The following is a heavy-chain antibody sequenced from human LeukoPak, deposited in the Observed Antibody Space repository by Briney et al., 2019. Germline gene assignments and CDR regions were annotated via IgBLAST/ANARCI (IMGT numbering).Heavy chain of an antibody. CDR3: ARVVRGVVTSNWFDP. CDR1: GDSLNTYY. J-gene: IGHJ5*02. CDR2: VASSGTS. Sequence: SETLSLTCTVSGDSLNTYYWTWIRQTPGKELEWIGFVASSGTSNYNPSLKSRVSISIDTSKNQFSLALTSVTPADTAVYYCARVVRGVVTSNWFDPWGQGTLVSASS. D-gene: IGHD2-21*02. V-gene: IGHV4-59*01.